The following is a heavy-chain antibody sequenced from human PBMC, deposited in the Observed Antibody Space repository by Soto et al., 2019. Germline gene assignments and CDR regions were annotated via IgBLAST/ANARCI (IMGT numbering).Heavy chain of an antibody. CDR3: AQTKIRGYSGYDPQFYYFDY. D-gene: IGHD5-12*01. J-gene: IGHJ4*02. V-gene: IGHV1-69*13. Sequence: ASVKVSCKASGGTFSSYAISWVRQAPGQGLEWMGGIIPIFGTANYAQKFQGRVTITADESTSTAYMELSSLRSEDTAVYYCAQTKIRGYSGYDPQFYYFDYWGQGTLVTVSS. CDR1: GGTFSSYA. CDR2: IIPIFGTA.